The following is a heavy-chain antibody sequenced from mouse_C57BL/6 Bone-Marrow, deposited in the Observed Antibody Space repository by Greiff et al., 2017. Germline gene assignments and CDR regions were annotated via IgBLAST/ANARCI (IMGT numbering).Heavy chain of an antibody. CDR2: FHPYNDDT. CDR3: ARRITTVVADWYFDV. J-gene: IGHJ1*03. V-gene: IGHV1-47*01. Sequence: QVQLKESGAELVKPGASVKMSCKASGYTFTTYPIEWMKQNHGKSLEWIGNFHPYNDDTKYNEKFKGKATLTVEKSSSTVYLELSRLTSDDSAVYYCARRITTVVADWYFDVWGTGTTVTVSS. CDR1: GYTFTTYP. D-gene: IGHD1-1*01.